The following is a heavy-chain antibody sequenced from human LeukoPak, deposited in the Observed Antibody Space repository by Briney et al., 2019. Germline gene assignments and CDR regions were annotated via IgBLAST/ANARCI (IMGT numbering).Heavy chain of an antibody. Sequence: GASVKVSCKASGYTFTSYGISWVRQAPGQGLEWMVWISAYNGNTNYAQKLQGRVTMTTDTSTSTAYMELRSLRPDDTAVYYCASQKEGYSSGRGPPGAYYYMDVWGKGTTVTVSS. CDR3: ASQKEGYSSGRGPPGAYYYMDV. D-gene: IGHD6-19*01. V-gene: IGHV1-18*01. CDR2: ISAYNGNT. CDR1: GYTFTSYG. J-gene: IGHJ6*03.